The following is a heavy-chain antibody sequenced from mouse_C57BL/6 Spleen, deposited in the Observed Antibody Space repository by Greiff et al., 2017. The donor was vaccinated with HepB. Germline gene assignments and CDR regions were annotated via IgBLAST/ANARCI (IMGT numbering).Heavy chain of an antibody. J-gene: IGHJ4*01. V-gene: IGHV1-69*01. CDR1: GYTFTSYW. CDR3: ARICYDYGGAMDY. D-gene: IGHD2-4*01. Sequence: VQLQQPGAELVMPGASVKLSCKASGYTFTSYWMHWVKQRPGQGLEWIGEIDPSDSYTNYNQKFKGKSTLTVDKSSSTAYMQLSSLTSEDSAVYYCARICYDYGGAMDYWGQGTSVTVSS. CDR2: IDPSDSYT.